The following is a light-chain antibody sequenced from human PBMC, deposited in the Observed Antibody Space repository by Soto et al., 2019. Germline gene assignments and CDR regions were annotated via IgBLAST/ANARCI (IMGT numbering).Light chain of an antibody. V-gene: IGLV1-51*01. J-gene: IGLJ2*01. CDR1: SSNIGNNY. CDR3: GTWDSSLSAVL. Sequence: QSVLTQPPSVSAAPGKKVTISCSGSSSNIGNNYVSWYQQLPGTAPKLLIYDNNKRPSGIPDRFSGSKSGTSATLGITGLQTGDEADYYCGTWDSSLSAVLFGGGTKLTVL. CDR2: DNN.